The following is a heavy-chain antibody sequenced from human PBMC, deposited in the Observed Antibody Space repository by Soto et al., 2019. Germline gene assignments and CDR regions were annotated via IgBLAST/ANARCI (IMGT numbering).Heavy chain of an antibody. CDR3: AIEVPAPYYYYGMDV. J-gene: IGHJ6*02. CDR1: GYSFTTYG. CDR2: FSGYNGNT. Sequence: QVQLVQSRGEVKKPGASVKVSCKPSGYSFTTYGISWVRQAPGQGLEWVGWFSGYNGNTNYAQKHQGRVTMTTNTTTSTSYMELRSLRSDDTAVYYWAIEVPAPYYYYGMDVWGQGSTVTVSS. V-gene: IGHV1-18*01.